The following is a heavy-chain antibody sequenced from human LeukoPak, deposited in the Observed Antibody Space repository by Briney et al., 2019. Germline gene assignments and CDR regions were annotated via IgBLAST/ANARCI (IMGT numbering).Heavy chain of an antibody. CDR1: GFTFNNYA. CDR2: IRYDGSNT. V-gene: IGHV3-30*02. J-gene: IGHJ4*02. CDR3: AKDGTSYYYIYY. D-gene: IGHD2/OR15-2a*01. Sequence: GGSLRLSCAASGFTFNNYAMSWVRQAPGEGLEWLAFIRYDGSNTYYADSVKGRFTVSRDDSKNTLYLQMNSLRGDDTAVYYCAKDGTSYYYIYYWGQGTLVTVSS.